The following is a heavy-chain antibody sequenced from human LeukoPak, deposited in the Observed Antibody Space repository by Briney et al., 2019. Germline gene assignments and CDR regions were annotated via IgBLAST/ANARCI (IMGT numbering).Heavy chain of an antibody. V-gene: IGHV3-11*01. CDR3: GKGSLAVAATPLDF. D-gene: IGHD6-19*01. CDR2: ISSRSTTI. Sequence: GRSLRLFCTVSGFDYSISYMSWARQAPGKGLEWISYISSRSTTIYYADSVKGRFTISRDNGKNTVYLQMNNLRVDDTAVFYCGKGSLAVAATPLDFWGQGTLVTVSS. CDR1: GFDYSISY. J-gene: IGHJ4*02.